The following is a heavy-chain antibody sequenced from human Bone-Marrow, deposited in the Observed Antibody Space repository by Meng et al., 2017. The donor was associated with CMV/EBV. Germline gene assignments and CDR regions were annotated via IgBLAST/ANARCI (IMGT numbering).Heavy chain of an antibody. J-gene: IGHJ4*02. CDR3: ARDSETVRKTLVMGNASLFNY. CDR1: GFTFSSYG. D-gene: IGHD3-22*01. CDR2: ISYDGTNK. V-gene: IGHV3-30*19. Sequence: GGSLRLSCAASGFTFSSYGMHWVRQAPGKGLEWVAVISYDGTNKYYADSVRGRFTISRDNSKNTMFLHMNSLRAEDTAMYYCARDSETVRKTLVMGNASLFNYWAQGAL.